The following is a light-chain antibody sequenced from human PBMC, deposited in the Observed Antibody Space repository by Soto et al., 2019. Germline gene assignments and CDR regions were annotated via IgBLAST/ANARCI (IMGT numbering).Light chain of an antibody. Sequence: DTPMTQSPSTLSASVGDRVTITCRASQSLNIWLAWYQQKPGRAPKLLIYQASTLASGVPSRFSGSGSGTDFTLTISCLQSEDFATYYCQQYYSFPWTFGQGTKVEIK. V-gene: IGKV1-5*03. J-gene: IGKJ1*01. CDR1: QSLNIW. CDR3: QQYYSFPWT. CDR2: QAS.